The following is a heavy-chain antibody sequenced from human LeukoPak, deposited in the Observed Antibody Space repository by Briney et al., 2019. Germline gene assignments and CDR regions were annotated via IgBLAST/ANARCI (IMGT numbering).Heavy chain of an antibody. V-gene: IGHV1-2*02. D-gene: IGHD3-3*01. CDR3: ARGQYYDFWSGYYLFDY. CDR1: GYTFTGYY. CDR2: INPNSGGT. Sequence: ASVKVSCKASGYTFTGYYMHWVRQAPGQGLEWVGWINPNSGGTNYAQKFQGRVTMTRDTSISTAYMELSRLRSDDTAVYYCARGQYYDFWSGYYLFDYWGQGTLVTASS. J-gene: IGHJ4*02.